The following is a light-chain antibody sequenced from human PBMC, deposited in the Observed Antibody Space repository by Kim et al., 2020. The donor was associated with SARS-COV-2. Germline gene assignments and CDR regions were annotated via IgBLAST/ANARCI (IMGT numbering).Light chain of an antibody. J-gene: IGKJ2*01. CDR1: QSISTY. Sequence: SAATGDRVTITCRASQSISTYLAWYQQKPGEAPKLLIYASSTLHSGVPSRFSGSGSGTDFTLTISCLQSEDFATYFCQHYYSYPYTFGQGTNWRSN. CDR3: QHYYSYPYT. V-gene: IGKV1-8*01. CDR2: ASS.